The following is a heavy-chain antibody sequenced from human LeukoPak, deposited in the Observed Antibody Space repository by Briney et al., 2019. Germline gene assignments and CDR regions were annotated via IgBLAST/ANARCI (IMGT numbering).Heavy chain of an antibody. CDR2: IYHSGST. J-gene: IGHJ4*02. Sequence: PSQTLSLTCAVSGGTISSGGYSWSWIRQPPGKGLEWIGYIYHSGSTSYNPSLKSRVTISVDRSKNQFSLKLSSVTAADTAVYYCARAVAGYFDYWGQGTLVTVSS. CDR1: GGTISSGGYS. CDR3: ARAVAGYFDY. V-gene: IGHV4-30-2*01. D-gene: IGHD4-23*01.